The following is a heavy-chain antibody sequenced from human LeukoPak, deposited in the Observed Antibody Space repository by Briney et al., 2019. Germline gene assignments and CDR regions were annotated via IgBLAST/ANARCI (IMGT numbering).Heavy chain of an antibody. D-gene: IGHD3-22*01. CDR1: GFTVRSNY. J-gene: IGHJ4*02. V-gene: IGHV3-53*01. CDR2: IYSDGSA. CDR3: AGALYYNYYETRYFAY. Sequence: GGSLRLSCTASGFTVRSNYMFWVRQAPGKGLECVSVIYSDGSAYYADSVKGRSTISRDSSMNTLFLQMNSLRAEDTAMYYCAGALYYNYYETRYFAYWGQGTPVTVSS.